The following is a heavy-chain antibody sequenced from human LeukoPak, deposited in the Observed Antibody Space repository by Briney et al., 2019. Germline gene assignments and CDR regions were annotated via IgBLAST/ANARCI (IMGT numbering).Heavy chain of an antibody. Sequence: SETLSLTCTVSGGSISSSSYYRGWIRQPPGKGLERIGSIDYSGSTYYNPSLKSRVTISVDTSKNQFSLKLSSVTAADTAVYYCARQYCSSTSCYGVWYFDLWGRGTLVTVSS. CDR3: ARQYCSSTSCYGVWYFDL. J-gene: IGHJ2*01. CDR2: IDYSGST. V-gene: IGHV4-39*01. CDR1: GGSISSSSYY. D-gene: IGHD2-2*01.